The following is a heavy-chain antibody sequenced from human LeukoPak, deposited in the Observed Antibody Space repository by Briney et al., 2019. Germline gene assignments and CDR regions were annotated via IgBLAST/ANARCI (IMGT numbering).Heavy chain of an antibody. J-gene: IGHJ5*02. D-gene: IGHD2-2*01. V-gene: IGHV3-74*01. CDR3: ARSIVVPAAARRGPAYNRFDP. CDR2: INTDGSRT. CDR1: GFTFSSYW. Sequence: HPGGSLRLSCAASGFTFSSYWMHWVRQAPGKGLVWVSRINTDGSRTSYADSVKGRFTISRDNAKNTLYQQMNSLRAEDTAVYYCARSIVVPAAARRGPAYNRFDPWGQGNLVTVSS.